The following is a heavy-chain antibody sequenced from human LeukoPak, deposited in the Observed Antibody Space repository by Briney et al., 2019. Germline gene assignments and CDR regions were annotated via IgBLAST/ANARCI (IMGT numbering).Heavy chain of an antibody. CDR2: IWYDGSNK. CDR1: GFTYSSHG. J-gene: IGHJ6*04. Sequence: GRSLRLSCAASGFTYSSHGMHWVRQGPGKGLEWVAVIWYDGSNKYYADSVKGRFTISRDNSKNTLYLQMNSLRAEDTAVYFCARGYGSGSPLYYYYGMDVWGKGTTVTVSS. V-gene: IGHV3-33*01. CDR3: ARGYGSGSPLYYYYGMDV. D-gene: IGHD3-10*01.